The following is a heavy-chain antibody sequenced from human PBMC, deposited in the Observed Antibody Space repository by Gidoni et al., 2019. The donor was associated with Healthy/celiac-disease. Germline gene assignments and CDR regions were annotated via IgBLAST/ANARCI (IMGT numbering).Heavy chain of an antibody. CDR3: ARDFYGSAAHYYFDY. CDR2: INPSGGST. Sequence: QVQLVQSGAEVKKPGASVKVSCKASGYTFTRYYMHWVRQAPGQGLEWMGIINPSGGSTSYAQKFQGRVNMTRDTSTSTVYMELSSLRSEDTAVYYCARDFYGSAAHYYFDYWGQGTLVTVSS. D-gene: IGHD3-10*01. V-gene: IGHV1-46*01. J-gene: IGHJ4*02. CDR1: GYTFTRYY.